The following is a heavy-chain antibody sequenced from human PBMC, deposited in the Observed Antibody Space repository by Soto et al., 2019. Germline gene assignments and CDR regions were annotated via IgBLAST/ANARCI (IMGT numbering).Heavy chain of an antibody. J-gene: IGHJ4*02. D-gene: IGHD7-27*01. CDR1: GDSISSSKW. V-gene: IGHV4-4*02. CDR3: ARGPSGDKVHY. Sequence: SETLSLTCAVSGDSISSSKWWSWVRQPPGKGLEWIGEIYHSGSTNYNPSLKSRVIISVDKSKNQFSLTLSSVTTADTAVYYCARGPSGDKVHYWGQGALVTVSS. CDR2: IYHSGST.